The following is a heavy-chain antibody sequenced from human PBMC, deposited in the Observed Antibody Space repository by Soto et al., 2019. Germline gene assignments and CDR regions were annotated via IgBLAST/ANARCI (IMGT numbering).Heavy chain of an antibody. D-gene: IGHD2-21*01. CDR2: IIPIQGRA. V-gene: IGHV1-69*02. J-gene: IGHJ6*03. CDR1: GYTFTGYY. Sequence: GASVKVSCKASGYTFTGYYMHWVRQAPGQGLEWMGRIIPIQGRANYALKLQDRVTITADRSTKTVYMELRSLRPEDTAVYYCAKSLLFVDHAYMDVWGKGTTVTVSS. CDR3: AKSLLFVDHAYMDV.